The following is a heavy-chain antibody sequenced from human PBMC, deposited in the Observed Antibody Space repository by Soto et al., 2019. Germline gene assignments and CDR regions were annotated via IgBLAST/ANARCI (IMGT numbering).Heavy chain of an antibody. CDR2: IDNTGSSA. Sequence: GGSLRLSCAASGFPFSSHWLQWVRQVPGRGLVWVSRIDNTGSSAIYADSVRGRFTVSRDNAKDTLYLHMNSLRAEDTAVYYCATLNGYDYWGQGTLVTVSS. D-gene: IGHD5-12*01. J-gene: IGHJ4*02. CDR1: GFPFSSHW. V-gene: IGHV3-74*01. CDR3: ATLNGYDY.